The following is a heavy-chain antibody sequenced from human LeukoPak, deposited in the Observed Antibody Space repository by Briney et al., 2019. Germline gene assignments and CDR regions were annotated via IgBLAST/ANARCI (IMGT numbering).Heavy chain of an antibody. D-gene: IGHD6-19*01. CDR3: ARRSSGWYLNDY. V-gene: IGHV5-10-1*01. CDR1: GSRFTSYW. CDR2: IDPSDSYT. J-gene: IGHJ4*02. Sequence: GESLRISCKGSGSRFTSYWISWVRQMPGKGLEWMGRIDPSDSYTNYSPSFQGHVTISADKSISTAYLQWSSLKASDTAMYYCARRSSGWYLNDYWGQGTLVTVSS.